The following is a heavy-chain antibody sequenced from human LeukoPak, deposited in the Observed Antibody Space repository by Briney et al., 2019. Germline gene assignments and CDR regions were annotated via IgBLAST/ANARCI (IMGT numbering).Heavy chain of an antibody. V-gene: IGHV4-59*01. J-gene: IGHJ2*01. CDR1: GGSISSYY. Sequence: PSETLSLTCTVSGGSISSYYWSWIRQPPGKGLERIGYIYYSGSTKYNPSLKSRVTISVDTSKNQFSLRLSSVTAADTAVYYCAKVSSGGYWYFDPWGRGTLVTVSS. CDR2: IYYSGST. D-gene: IGHD3-10*01. CDR3: AKVSSGGYWYFDP.